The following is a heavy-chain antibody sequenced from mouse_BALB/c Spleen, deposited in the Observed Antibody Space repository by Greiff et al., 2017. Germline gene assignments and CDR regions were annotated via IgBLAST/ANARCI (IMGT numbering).Heavy chain of an antibody. J-gene: IGHJ1*01. CDR1: GFTFSSYT. D-gene: IGHD1-1*01. CDR3: TRDRSRITTVVEARYWYFDV. CDR2: ISSGGSYT. Sequence: EVQVVESGGGLVKPGGSLKLSCAASGFTFSSYTMSWVRQTPEKRLEWVATISSGGSYTYYPDSVKGRFTISRDNAKNTLYLQMSSLKSEDTAMYYCTRDRSRITTVVEARYWYFDVWGAGTTVTVSS. V-gene: IGHV5-6-4*01.